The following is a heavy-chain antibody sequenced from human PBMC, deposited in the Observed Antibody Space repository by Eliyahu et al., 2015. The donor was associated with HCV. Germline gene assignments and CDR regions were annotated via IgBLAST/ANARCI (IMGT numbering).Heavy chain of an antibody. CDR2: INPSEGST. V-gene: IGHV1-46*01. Sequence: QVQLVQSGAEVKKPGASVXISCKTFGFTFTSFYIHWVRQAPGQGLEYMGIINPSEGSTNHAQKFRGRVAMTSDTSTSTAYMELSSLRSEDTAVYYCTRDSRWEQLQAFDVWGQGTMVTVSS. D-gene: IGHD5-24*01. J-gene: IGHJ3*01. CDR1: GFTFTSFY. CDR3: TRDSRWEQLQAFDV.